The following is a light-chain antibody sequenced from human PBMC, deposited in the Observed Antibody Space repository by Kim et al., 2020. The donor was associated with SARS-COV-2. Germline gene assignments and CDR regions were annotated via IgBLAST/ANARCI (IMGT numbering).Light chain of an antibody. CDR1: SSDVGGYNY. Sequence: PSITISCTGTSSDVGGYNYVSWYQQHPGKAPKLMIYDVNNRPSGVSNRFSGSKSGNTASLTISGLQAEDEADYYCSSYTSSSTLVFGGGTQLTVL. J-gene: IGLJ2*01. CDR3: SSYTSSSTLV. V-gene: IGLV2-14*03. CDR2: DVN.